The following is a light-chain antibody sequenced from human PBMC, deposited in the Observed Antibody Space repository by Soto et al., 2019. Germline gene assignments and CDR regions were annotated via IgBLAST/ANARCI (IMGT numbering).Light chain of an antibody. J-gene: IGKJ5*01. CDR1: QSVLSSSNNRNY. CDR3: QQYYGTPFT. CDR2: WAS. Sequence: DIVMTQSPDSLAVTLGEGAAINCKSSQSVLSSSNNRNYLAWYQQKPGQPPKLLIYWASTRESGVPDRFSGSASGTDFTLTISSLQAEDVAVYYCQQYYGTPFTFGQGTRLEIK. V-gene: IGKV4-1*01.